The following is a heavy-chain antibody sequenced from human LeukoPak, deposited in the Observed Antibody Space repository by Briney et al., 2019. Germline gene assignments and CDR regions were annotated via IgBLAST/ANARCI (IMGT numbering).Heavy chain of an antibody. CDR3: ARPRSSRGGAFDI. V-gene: IGHV3-53*01. CDR2: IYSGGRT. CDR1: GFTVRSNY. D-gene: IGHD3-10*01. Sequence: PGGSLRLDCPASGFTVRSNYLGWVRPAPGKGLEWVSVIYSGGRTYYTDSVKGRFTISRDNSKNTLYLQMNSLRAEYTAVYYCARPRSSRGGAFDIWGQGTMVTVSS. J-gene: IGHJ3*02.